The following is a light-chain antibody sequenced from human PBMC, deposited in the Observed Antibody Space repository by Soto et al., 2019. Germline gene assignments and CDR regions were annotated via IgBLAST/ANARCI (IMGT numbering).Light chain of an antibody. CDR3: QSHDSTNVV. J-gene: IGLJ2*01. CDR1: GGSIATHY. V-gene: IGLV6-57*02. Sequence: NFMLTQPHSVSESPGKTVTISCTGSGGSIATHYVQWHQQRPGSAPTTVIYEDDKRPSGVPDRFSGSIDRSSNSASLIISGLKTEDEAYCYCQSHDSTNVVFGRGTKLTVL. CDR2: EDD.